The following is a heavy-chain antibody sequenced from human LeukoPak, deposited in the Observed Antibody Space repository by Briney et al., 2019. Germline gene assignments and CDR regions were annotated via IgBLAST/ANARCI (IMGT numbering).Heavy chain of an antibody. CDR2: IYHSGST. D-gene: IGHD2-2*01. J-gene: IGHJ3*02. Sequence: SETLSLTCAVSGGSISSGGYSWSWIRQPPGKGLEWIGYIYHSGSTYYNPSLKSRVTISVDTSKNQFSLKLSSVTAADTAVYYCARVTKYCSSTSCYGADIWGQGTVVTVSS. V-gene: IGHV4-30-2*01. CDR3: ARVTKYCSSTSCYGADI. CDR1: GGSISSGGYS.